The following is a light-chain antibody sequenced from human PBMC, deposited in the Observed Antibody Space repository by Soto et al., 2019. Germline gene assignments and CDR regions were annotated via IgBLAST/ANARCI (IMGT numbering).Light chain of an antibody. V-gene: IGKV1-5*03. CDR1: RSVNSW. J-gene: IGKJ1*01. CDR3: QHYHRYSGT. Sequence: DIQMTQSPSTLSASVGDRVTITCRASRSVNSWVAWYQVKPGSAPNLLIYQASTLQSGVPSRFSGSGFGTEFTLTSSSMQPDDFATYYCQHYHRYSGTFGQGTPVEIK. CDR2: QAS.